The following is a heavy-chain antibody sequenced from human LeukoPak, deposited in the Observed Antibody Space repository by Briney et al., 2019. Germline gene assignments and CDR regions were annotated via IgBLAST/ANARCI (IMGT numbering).Heavy chain of an antibody. Sequence: GGSLRLSCAASGFTFSSYSMNWVRQAPGKGLEWVSYISSSSSTIYYADSVKGRFTISRDNSKNTLYLQMNSLRVEDTAVYFCTKGGGFDGDHVSDYWGQGTLVSVSP. J-gene: IGHJ4*02. CDR1: GFTFSSYS. CDR2: ISSSSSTI. CDR3: TKGGGFDGDHVSDY. D-gene: IGHD4-17*01. V-gene: IGHV3-48*01.